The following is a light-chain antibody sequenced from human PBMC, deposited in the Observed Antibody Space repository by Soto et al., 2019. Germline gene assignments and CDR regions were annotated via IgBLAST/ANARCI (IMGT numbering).Light chain of an antibody. V-gene: IGKV3-20*01. CDR2: DAS. Sequence: EIVLTQSPGTLSLSPGERATLSCRASRSVSSTHLAWYQQKPGQAPRLLIYDASTRATGIPDRFSGSGSGTDFTLTISRLEPEDFAVYCCQQFDGSLWTFGPGTKVDI. CDR1: RSVSSTH. J-gene: IGKJ1*01. CDR3: QQFDGSLWT.